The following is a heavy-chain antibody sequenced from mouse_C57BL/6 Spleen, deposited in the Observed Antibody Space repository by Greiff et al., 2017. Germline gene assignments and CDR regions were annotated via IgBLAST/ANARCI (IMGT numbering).Heavy chain of an antibody. Sequence: VKLMESGPELVKPGASVKISCKASGYAFSSSWMNWVKQRPGKGLEWIGRIYPGDGDTNYNGKFKGKATLTADKSSSTAYMQLSSLTSEDSAVYFCSNWDGDYWYFDVWGTGTTVTVSS. CDR1: GYAFSSSW. V-gene: IGHV1-82*01. CDR2: IYPGDGDT. CDR3: SNWDGDYWYFDV. D-gene: IGHD4-1*01. J-gene: IGHJ1*03.